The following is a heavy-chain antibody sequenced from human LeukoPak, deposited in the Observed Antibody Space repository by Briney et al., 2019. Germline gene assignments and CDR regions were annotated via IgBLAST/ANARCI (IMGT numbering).Heavy chain of an antibody. CDR2: ISSGSSSI. CDR1: GFTFSSYE. J-gene: IGHJ4*02. V-gene: IGHV3-48*03. Sequence: PGGSLRLPCAASGFTFSSYEMNWVRQAPGKGLEWVSYISSGSSSIFYADSVKGRFTISRDNAKNSLYLQMNSLRVEDTAVYYCARGDIAARFAYWGQGTLVTVSS. D-gene: IGHD6-6*01. CDR3: ARGDIAARFAY.